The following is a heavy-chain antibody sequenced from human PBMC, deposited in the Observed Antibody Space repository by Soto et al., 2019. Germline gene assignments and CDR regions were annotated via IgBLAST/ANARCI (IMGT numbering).Heavy chain of an antibody. Sequence: SGAKPVKPTQTLTLTRTFSGFSLSTSGVGVTWIRQPPGKALEWLALIYWDDDKRYSPSLKNRLTITKDTSKNQVVLTMTNMDPVDTATYYCAHYDYGGLVYWGQGALVTVSS. CDR2: IYWDDDK. J-gene: IGHJ4*02. V-gene: IGHV2-5*02. CDR3: AHYDYGGLVY. D-gene: IGHD4-17*01. CDR1: GFSLSTSGVG.